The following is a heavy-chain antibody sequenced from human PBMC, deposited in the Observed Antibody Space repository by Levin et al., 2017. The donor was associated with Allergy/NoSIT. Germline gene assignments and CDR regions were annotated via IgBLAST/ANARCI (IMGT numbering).Heavy chain of an antibody. Sequence: ASVKVSCAASGFTFSSYSMNWVRQAPGKGLEWVSYISYSSSTIYYADSVKGRFTISRDNAKNSLYLQMNSLRDEDTALYYCARVLGSAAGHYYGMDGWGQGTTVTVSS. CDR3: ARVLGSAAGHYYGMDG. CDR1: GFTFSSYS. D-gene: IGHD6-13*01. V-gene: IGHV3-48*02. J-gene: IGHJ6*02. CDR2: ISYSSSTI.